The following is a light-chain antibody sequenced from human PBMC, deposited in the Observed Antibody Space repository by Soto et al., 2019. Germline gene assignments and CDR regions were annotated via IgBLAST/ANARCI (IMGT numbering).Light chain of an antibody. J-gene: IGKJ4*01. CDR1: QDITSY. CDR2: DAS. CDR3: QHLGSFPPWLT. Sequence: DIQLTQSPSFLSASVGDRVTITCRASQDITSYLAWYQQKPGKAPKLLIYDASTLQSGVPSRSSGSESGTEFTLTISSLQPEDFGTYYCQHLGSFPPWLTFGGGTKVEIK. V-gene: IGKV1-9*01.